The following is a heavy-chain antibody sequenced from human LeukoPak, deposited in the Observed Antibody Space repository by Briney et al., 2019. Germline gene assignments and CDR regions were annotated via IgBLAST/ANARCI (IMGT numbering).Heavy chain of an antibody. CDR3: ARRTDGYTSN. Sequence: GRSLRLSCAASGFTFSSYGMHWVRQAPGKGLEWVSLIWYDGSNKYYADSVKGRFTISRDNAKNSLYLQMNSLRAEDTADYYCARRTDGYTSNWGQGTLVTVSS. CDR1: GFTFSSYG. D-gene: IGHD5-24*01. J-gene: IGHJ4*02. CDR2: IWYDGSNK. V-gene: IGHV3-33*01.